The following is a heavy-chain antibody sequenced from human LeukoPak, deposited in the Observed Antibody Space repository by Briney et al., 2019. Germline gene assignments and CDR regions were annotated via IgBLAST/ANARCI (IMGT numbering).Heavy chain of an antibody. D-gene: IGHD5-24*01. Sequence: GGSLRLSCAASGFTFSSYAMHWVRQAPGKGLEWVAVISYDGSNKYYADSVKGRFTISRDNSKNTLYLQMNSLRAEDTAVYYCASLDDGSDYWGQGTLVTVSS. CDR3: ASLDDGSDY. CDR1: GFTFSSYA. J-gene: IGHJ4*02. CDR2: ISYDGSNK. V-gene: IGHV3-30-3*01.